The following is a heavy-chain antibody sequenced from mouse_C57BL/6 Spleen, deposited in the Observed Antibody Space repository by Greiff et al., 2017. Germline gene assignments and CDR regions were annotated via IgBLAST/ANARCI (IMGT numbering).Heavy chain of an antibody. CDR2: IDPSDSYT. V-gene: IGHV1-69*01. CDR1: GYTFTSYW. CDR3: AIYGSSTGYYVDY. D-gene: IGHD1-1*01. J-gene: IGHJ2*01. Sequence: QVQLQQPGAELVMPGASVKLSCKASGYTFTSYWMHWVKQRPGQGLEWIGEIDPSDSYTNYNQKFKGKSTLTVDKSSSTAYMQLSSLTSEDSAVYYCAIYGSSTGYYVDYWGQGTTLTVSS.